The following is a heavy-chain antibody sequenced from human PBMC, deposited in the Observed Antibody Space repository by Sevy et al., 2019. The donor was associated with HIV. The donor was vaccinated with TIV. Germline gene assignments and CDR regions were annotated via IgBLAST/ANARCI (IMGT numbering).Heavy chain of an antibody. CDR2: ISSSSSYI. J-gene: IGHJ4*02. CDR1: GFTFSSYS. V-gene: IGHV3-21*01. Sequence: GGSLRLSCAASGFTFSSYSMNWVRQAPGKGLEWVSSISSSSSYIYYADSVKGRFTISRDNAKNSLLLQLNSLRAEDTAVYYWASEVSTVGNFDYWGQGTLVTVSS. D-gene: IGHD4-17*01. CDR3: ASEVSTVGNFDY.